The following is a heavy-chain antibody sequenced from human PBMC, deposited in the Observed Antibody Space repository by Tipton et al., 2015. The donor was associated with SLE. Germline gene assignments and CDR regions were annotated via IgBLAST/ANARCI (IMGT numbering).Heavy chain of an antibody. Sequence: TLSLTCTVSGGSISSSSYYWGWIRQPPGKGLEWIGSIYYSGSTYYNPSLKSRVTISVDTSKNQFSLKLSSVTAADTAVYYCARVVAAAGTAFDSWGQGTMVTVSS. V-gene: IGHV4-39*07. D-gene: IGHD6-13*01. CDR2: IYYSGST. CDR1: GGSISSSSYY. CDR3: ARVVAAAGTAFDS. J-gene: IGHJ3*02.